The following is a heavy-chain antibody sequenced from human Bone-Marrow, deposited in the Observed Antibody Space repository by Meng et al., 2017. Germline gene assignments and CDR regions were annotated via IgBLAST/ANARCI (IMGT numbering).Heavy chain of an antibody. Sequence: ASVKVSCKASGYTFTSYDINWVRQAPGQGLEWMGWMNPNSGNTGYAQKFQGRVTITRNTSISTAYMELSSLRSEDTAVYYCARGGDVDRRYYYGMDVWGQGTTVTVSS. V-gene: IGHV1-8*03. CDR3: ARGGDVDRRYYYGMDV. J-gene: IGHJ6*02. CDR1: GYTFTSYD. CDR2: MNPNSGNT. D-gene: IGHD1-14*01.